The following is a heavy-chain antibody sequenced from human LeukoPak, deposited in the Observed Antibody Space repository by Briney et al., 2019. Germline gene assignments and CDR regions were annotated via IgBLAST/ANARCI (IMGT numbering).Heavy chain of an antibody. V-gene: IGHV6-1*01. Sequence: SQTLSLTCAIPGDSFSSNNAGWTWIRQSQSRDLEWLVRTYYRSKLYNDYAVSVKSLITISPDTSTNQFSLQLNSVTPEDTAVYYCARAVAGRLDYWGQGTLVTVSS. CDR3: ARAVAGRLDY. CDR2: TYYRSKLYN. D-gene: IGHD6-19*01. CDR1: GDSFSSNNAG. J-gene: IGHJ4*02.